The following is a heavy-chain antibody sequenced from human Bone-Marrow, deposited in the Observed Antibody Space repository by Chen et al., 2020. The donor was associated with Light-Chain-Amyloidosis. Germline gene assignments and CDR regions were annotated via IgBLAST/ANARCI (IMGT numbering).Heavy chain of an antibody. D-gene: IGHD3-10*01. CDR2: SSSSGITI. J-gene: IGHJ4*02. CDR3: VREEDAYGHGVLDY. V-gene: IGHV3-48*03. CDR1: GFTFGNYE. Sequence: EVQLVESGGGSVQPGGSLRLSCTASGFTFGNYEMNWVRQAPGKGLEWVSYSSSSGITIYYADSMKGRVTVSRDNAKNSLYLEMSSLRAEDTAIYYCVREEDAYGHGVLDYWGQGTLVTVPS.